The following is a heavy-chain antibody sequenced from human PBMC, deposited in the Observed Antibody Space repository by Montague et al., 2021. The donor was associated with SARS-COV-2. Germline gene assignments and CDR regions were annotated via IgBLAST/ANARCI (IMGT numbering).Heavy chain of an antibody. CDR2: IYWDDDG. CDR3: TRTCAYGSGSYGVDH. D-gene: IGHD3-10*01. V-gene: IGHV2-5*02. Sequence: PALVKPTQTLTLTCIFSGFSLSTDGMGVGWIRQPPGRALEWLALIYWDDDGRYSPSLRSRLTITKDTSKNQVVLTMTNMDPVDTATYYRTRTCAYGSGSYGVDHWGQGTLVTVSS. J-gene: IGHJ5*02. CDR1: GFSLSTDGMG.